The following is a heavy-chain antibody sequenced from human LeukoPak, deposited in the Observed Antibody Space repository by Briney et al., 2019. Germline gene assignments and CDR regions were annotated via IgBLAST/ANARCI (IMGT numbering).Heavy chain of an antibody. V-gene: IGHV3-11*01. CDR2: ITSSGSST. D-gene: IGHD2-8*02. Sequence: GGSLRLSCAASGFTFGDYYMSWIRQAPGKGLEWVSYITSSGSSTYYADSVKGRFTISRDNAKNSLYLQMNSLRAEDTAVYYCAREVVYSDYYYYMDVWGKGTTVTVSS. CDR1: GFTFGDYY. CDR3: AREVVYSDYYYYMDV. J-gene: IGHJ6*03.